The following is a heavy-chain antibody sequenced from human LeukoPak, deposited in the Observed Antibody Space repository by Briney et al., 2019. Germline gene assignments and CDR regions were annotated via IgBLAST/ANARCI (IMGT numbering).Heavy chain of an antibody. Sequence: SETLSLTCTVSGGSISSSSYSWGWIRQPPGKGLEWVGSIYYSGSTYYNPSLKSRVTISVDTSKNQFSLKLSSVTAADTAVYYCARTAYDYVWGSYRAVFDYWGQGTLVTVSS. J-gene: IGHJ4*02. CDR2: IYYSGST. CDR3: ARTAYDYVWGSYRAVFDY. CDR1: GGSISSSSYS. D-gene: IGHD3-16*02. V-gene: IGHV4-39*01.